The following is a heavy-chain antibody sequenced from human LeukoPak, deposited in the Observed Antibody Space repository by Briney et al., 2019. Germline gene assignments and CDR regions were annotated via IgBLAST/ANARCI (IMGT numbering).Heavy chain of an antibody. D-gene: IGHD6-19*01. J-gene: IGHJ4*02. Sequence: GESLSLLCAPHGYLHRSYGMHHLLHAPRQRLEFLAFLRYDRSNQYYADSVKGRFTISRDNSKNTLYLQMNSLRAEDTAVYYCAKDNKGMAGYFDYWGQGTLVTVSS. CDR1: GYLHRSYG. CDR3: AKDNKGMAGYFDY. V-gene: IGHV3-30*02. CDR2: LRYDRSNQ.